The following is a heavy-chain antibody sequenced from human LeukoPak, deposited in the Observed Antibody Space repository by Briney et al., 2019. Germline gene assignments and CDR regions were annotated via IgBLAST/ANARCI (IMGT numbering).Heavy chain of an antibody. CDR1: GDSISSSVYY. V-gene: IGHV4-39*07. J-gene: IGHJ4*02. CDR3: ARESYGSGSSSFDY. CDR2: VYYSGST. Sequence: SETLSLTCTVSGDSISSSVYYWGWIRQPPGEGLEWIASVYYSGSTYYNPSLKSRVTTSVDTSKNQFSLKLSSVTAADTAVYYCARESYGSGSSSFDYWGQGTLVTVSS. D-gene: IGHD3-10*01.